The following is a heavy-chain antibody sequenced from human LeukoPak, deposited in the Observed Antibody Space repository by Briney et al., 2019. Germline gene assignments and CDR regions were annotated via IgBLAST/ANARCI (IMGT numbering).Heavy chain of an antibody. Sequence: PGGSLRLSCAASGFTFSSYAMRWVRQAPGKGLEWVSGISGSGGSTYYADSVKGRFTIARDNSKNTLYLQMNSLRTEDTAVYYCAKDGGGRSGYIGYFDYWGQGTLVTVSS. J-gene: IGHJ4*02. CDR3: AKDGGGRSGYIGYFDY. V-gene: IGHV3-23*01. CDR2: ISGSGGST. D-gene: IGHD3-9*01. CDR1: GFTFSSYA.